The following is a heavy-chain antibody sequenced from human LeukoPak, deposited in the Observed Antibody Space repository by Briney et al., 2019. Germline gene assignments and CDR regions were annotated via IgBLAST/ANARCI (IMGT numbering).Heavy chain of an antibody. Sequence: PSETLSLTCAVYGGSFSGYYWSWIRQPPGKGLEWIEEINHSGSTNYNPSLKSRVTISVDTSKNQFSLKLSSVTAADTAVYYCARVDSGYDQRPDYWGQGTLVTVSS. CDR1: GGSFSGYY. CDR2: INHSGST. J-gene: IGHJ4*02. V-gene: IGHV4-34*01. CDR3: ARVDSGYDQRPDY. D-gene: IGHD5-12*01.